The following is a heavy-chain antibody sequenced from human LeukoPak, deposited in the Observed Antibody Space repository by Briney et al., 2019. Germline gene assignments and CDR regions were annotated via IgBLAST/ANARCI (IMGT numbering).Heavy chain of an antibody. Sequence: ASVKVSCKASGGTFSSYAINWVRQAPGQGLEWMGRIIPILGIANYAQRFQGTVTITADKSTSTAYMELSSLRSEDTAVYYCARDGRRGSYRGFDYWGQGTLVTVSS. CDR1: GGTFSSYA. V-gene: IGHV1-69*04. D-gene: IGHD1-26*01. CDR2: IIPILGIA. J-gene: IGHJ4*02. CDR3: ARDGRRGSYRGFDY.